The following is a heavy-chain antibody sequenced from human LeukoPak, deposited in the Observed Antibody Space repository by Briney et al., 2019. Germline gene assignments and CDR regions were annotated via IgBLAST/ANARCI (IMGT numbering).Heavy chain of an antibody. CDR2: IYYSGST. CDR3: ARDSGAAAGFDY. V-gene: IGHV4-61*08. CDR1: GGSISSGGYY. D-gene: IGHD6-13*01. J-gene: IGHJ4*02. Sequence: SQTLSLTCTVSGGSISSGGYYWSWIRQPPGKGLEWIGYIYYSGSTNYNPSLKSRVTISVDTSKNQFSLKLSSVTAADTAVYYCARDSGAAAGFDYWGQGTLVTVSS.